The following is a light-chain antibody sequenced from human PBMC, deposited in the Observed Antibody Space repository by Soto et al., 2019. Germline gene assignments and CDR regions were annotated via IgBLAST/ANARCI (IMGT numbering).Light chain of an antibody. J-gene: IGKJ3*01. V-gene: IGKV3-11*01. CDR3: HQRSNWPPFT. CDR2: DAS. Sequence: EIVLTQSAATLSLSPGERATLSCRASQSVSSYLAWYQQKPGQAPRLLIYDASNRATGIPARFSGSGSGTDFTLTISSLEPEDFAVYYCHQRSNWPPFTFGPGTQGDIK. CDR1: QSVSSY.